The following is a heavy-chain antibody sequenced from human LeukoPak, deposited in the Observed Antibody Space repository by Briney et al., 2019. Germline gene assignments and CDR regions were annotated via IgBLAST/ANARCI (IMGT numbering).Heavy chain of an antibody. D-gene: IGHD6-13*01. CDR2: IYYSGST. CDR3: ARGDSSSWYKVDYFDY. J-gene: IGHJ4*02. V-gene: IGHV4-59*01. CDR1: GGSISSYY. Sequence: SETLSLTCTVSGGSISSYYWSWIRQPPGKGLEWIGYIYYSGSTNYNPSLKSRVTISVDTSKNQFSLKLSSVTAADTAVHYCARGDSSSWYKVDYFDYWGQGTLVTVSS.